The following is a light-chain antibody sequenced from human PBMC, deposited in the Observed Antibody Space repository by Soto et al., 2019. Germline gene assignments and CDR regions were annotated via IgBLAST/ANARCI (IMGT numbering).Light chain of an antibody. CDR3: QQTYSTPFT. CDR1: QSISSS. V-gene: IGKV1-39*01. CDR2: AGS. Sequence: IQMTQSPSSLSASLGDRVTITCRSSQSISSSLNWYQQKPAKAPKLLIYAGSSLQSGVPSRFSGSGSGTYFTLTISSLLPEDFATYYCQQTYSTPFTFGPGTKLDIK. J-gene: IGKJ3*01.